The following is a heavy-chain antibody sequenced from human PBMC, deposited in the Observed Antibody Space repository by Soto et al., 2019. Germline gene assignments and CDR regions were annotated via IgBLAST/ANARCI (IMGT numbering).Heavy chain of an antibody. V-gene: IGHV3-30*18. CDR1: VFTFSIQG. CDR3: AKVRLRTVTPYYFDY. J-gene: IGHJ4*02. Sequence: WGSLRVSCVSPVFTFSIQGMHWVRQAPGKGLEWVAVISYDGSNKCYADSVKGRFTISRDNSKNTLYLQMNSLRAEDTAVYYCAKVRLRTVTPYYFDYWGQGTMVTVSS. D-gene: IGHD4-17*01. CDR2: ISYDGSNK.